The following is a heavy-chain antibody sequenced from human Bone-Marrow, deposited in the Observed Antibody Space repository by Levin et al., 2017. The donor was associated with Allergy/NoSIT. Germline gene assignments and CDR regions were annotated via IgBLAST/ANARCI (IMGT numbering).Heavy chain of an antibody. V-gene: IGHV3-23*01. J-gene: IGHJ3*02. Sequence: GGSLRLSCAASGFTFGSYAMSWVRQAPGKGLEWVSAISASSSGNTHYVDSVKGRFSISRDNSKNTLYLEMNSLRAEDTAVYYCAKRGCSGGTCYSGLGAFDSWGQGTMVTVSS. CDR2: ISASSSGNT. CDR3: AKRGCSGGTCYSGLGAFDS. D-gene: IGHD2-15*01. CDR1: GFTFGSYA.